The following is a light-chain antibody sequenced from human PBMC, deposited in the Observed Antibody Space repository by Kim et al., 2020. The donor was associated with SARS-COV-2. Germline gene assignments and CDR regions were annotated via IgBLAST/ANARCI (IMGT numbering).Light chain of an antibody. CDR3: SAWDSSLSARV. Sequence: QAGLTQPPSVSKGLRQTATLTCTGNSNNVGNQGAAWLQQHQGHPTKLLSYRNNNRPSGISERLSASRSGNTASLTITGLQPEDEADYYCSAWDSSLSARVFGGGTQLTVL. J-gene: IGLJ3*02. V-gene: IGLV10-54*01. CDR1: SNNVGNQG. CDR2: RNN.